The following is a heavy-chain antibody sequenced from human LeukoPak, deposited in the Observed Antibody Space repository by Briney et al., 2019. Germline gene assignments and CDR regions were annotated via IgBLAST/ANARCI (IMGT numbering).Heavy chain of an antibody. D-gene: IGHD6-13*01. CDR3: AKRERERVSWYFFDY. J-gene: IGHJ4*02. V-gene: IGHV3-23*01. Sequence: GGSLRLSCAASGFTFSNYIMTWVRQAPGKGLEWVSVINTGGDTTYYADSVKGRFTISRDNSKNTLYLQMNSLRAGDTAIYYCAKRERERVSWYFFDYWGQGTLVTVSS. CDR1: GFTFSNYI. CDR2: INTGGDTT.